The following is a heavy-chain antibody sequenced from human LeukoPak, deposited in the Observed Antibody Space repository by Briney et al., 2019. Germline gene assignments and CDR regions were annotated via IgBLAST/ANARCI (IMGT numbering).Heavy chain of an antibody. V-gene: IGHV3-7*03. J-gene: IGHJ4*02. Sequence: GGSLRLSCVASGFTFGKYWMSWVRQAPGKGLEWVPNIKLDGSEKNYVDSVKGRFTISRDNTKNSLYLQMNSLRVEDTAVFYCARDQYDTWSRRGNFDSWGQGTLVIVSS. CDR1: GFTFGKYW. CDR3: ARDQYDTWSRRGNFDS. D-gene: IGHD3-3*01. CDR2: IKLDGSEK.